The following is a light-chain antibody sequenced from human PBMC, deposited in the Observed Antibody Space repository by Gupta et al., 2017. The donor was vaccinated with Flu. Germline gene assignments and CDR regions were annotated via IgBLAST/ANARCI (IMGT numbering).Light chain of an antibody. J-gene: IGKJ1*01. CDR3: QQYNNWPGT. V-gene: IGKV3-15*01. CDR1: QSVSSN. CDR2: GAS. Sequence: EKVMTQSPATLSVSPGERATLSCRASQSVSSNLAWYQLKPGQARRLLIYGASTRATGIPARFSGSGSGTEFILTISSLQSEDFAVYYCQQYNNWPGTFGQGTKVEIK.